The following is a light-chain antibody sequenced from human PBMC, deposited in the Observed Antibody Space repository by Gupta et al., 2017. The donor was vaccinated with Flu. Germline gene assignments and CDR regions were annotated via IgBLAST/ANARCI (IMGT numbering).Light chain of an antibody. CDR2: GGS. V-gene: IGKV3-20*01. CDR3: QHVDCSPWT. CDR1: QAVTGSQ. J-gene: IGKJ1*01. Sequence: VLTQSPDSLSKSPGERVTISCEASQAVTGSQLAWYQQKSGQPPRLLISGGSTRATGVPDRFSGGGSGTYFTLTISRLEPEDFAIYCCQHVDCSPWTFGQGTRVDIK.